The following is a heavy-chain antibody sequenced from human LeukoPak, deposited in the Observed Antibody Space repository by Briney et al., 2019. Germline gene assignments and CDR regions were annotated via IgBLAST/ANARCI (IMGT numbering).Heavy chain of an antibody. CDR1: GGSVSSSSDY. Sequence: PSETLSLTCTVSGGSVSSSSDYWDWIRQPPGKGLEWTGSIYFTGTTYHNPSLKSRVTMSVDTSKNQFSLKLSSVTAADTAVYYCARGGYSSSWYLGGVGYFDYWGQGTLVTVSS. CDR3: ARGGYSSSWYLGGVGYFDY. J-gene: IGHJ4*02. CDR2: IYFTGTT. D-gene: IGHD6-13*01. V-gene: IGHV4-39*01.